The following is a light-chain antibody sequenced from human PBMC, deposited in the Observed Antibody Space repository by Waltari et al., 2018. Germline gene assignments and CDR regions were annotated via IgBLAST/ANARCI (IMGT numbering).Light chain of an antibody. CDR1: QSISSY. CDR2: AAS. V-gene: IGKV1-39*01. Sequence: DIQMTQSPSSLSTSVGDRVTINCRAGQSISSYLNWYQQKPGKAPKLLIYAASSLQSGVPSRFSGSGSGTDFTLTISSLQPEDFATYYCQQSYSTLPLTFGGGTKVEIK. J-gene: IGKJ4*01. CDR3: QQSYSTLPLT.